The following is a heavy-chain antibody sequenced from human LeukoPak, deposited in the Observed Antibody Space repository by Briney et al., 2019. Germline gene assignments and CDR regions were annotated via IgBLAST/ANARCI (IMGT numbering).Heavy chain of an antibody. V-gene: IGHV3-30*18. Sequence: GGSLRLSCAASGFTFSGYGMHWVRQAPGKGLEWVAVISYDGSHKYYADSVKGRFTISRDSSKNKLYLQMNSLRAEDTAVYYCAKDSCGGDCYSFDYWGQGTLVTVSS. CDR2: ISYDGSHK. CDR3: AKDSCGGDCYSFDY. CDR1: GFTFSGYG. D-gene: IGHD2-21*02. J-gene: IGHJ4*02.